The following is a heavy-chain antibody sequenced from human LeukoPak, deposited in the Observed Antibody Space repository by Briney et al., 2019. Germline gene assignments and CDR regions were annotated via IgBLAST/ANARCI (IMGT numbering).Heavy chain of an antibody. D-gene: IGHD3-3*01. CDR3: ARDYDFWSGNIDY. CDR2: INSNSGGT. Sequence: ASVKVSCKASGYTFTGYYMHWVRQAPGQGLEWMGWINSNSGGTNYAQKFQGRVTMTRDTSISTAYMELSRLRSDDTAVYYCARDYDFWSGNIDYWGQGTLVTVSS. V-gene: IGHV1-2*02. CDR1: GYTFTGYY. J-gene: IGHJ4*02.